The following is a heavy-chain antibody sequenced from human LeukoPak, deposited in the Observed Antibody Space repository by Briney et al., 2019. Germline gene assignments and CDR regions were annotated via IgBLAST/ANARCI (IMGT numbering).Heavy chain of an antibody. D-gene: IGHD5-24*01. V-gene: IGHV4-39*01. CDR2: IYYSGST. CDR1: GGSISGSSYY. Sequence: SETLSLTCTVSGGSISGSSYYWGWVRQPPGKGLEWIRNIYYSGSTYYNPSLKSRVTISVDTSKNQFSLRLSSVTAADTAVYYCARHPRDVYKVVGAFDIWGQGTMVTVSS. J-gene: IGHJ3*02. CDR3: ARHPRDVYKVVGAFDI.